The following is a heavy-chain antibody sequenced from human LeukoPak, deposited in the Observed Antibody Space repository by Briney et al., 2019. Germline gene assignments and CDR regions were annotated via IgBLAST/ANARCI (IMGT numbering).Heavy chain of an antibody. D-gene: IGHD3-10*01. V-gene: IGHV1-69*06. Sequence: SVKVSCKASGGTFSSYAISWVRQAPGQGLEWTGGIIPIFGTANYAQKFQGRVTITADKSTSTAYMELSSLRSEDTAVYYCASLGVVRGVTIDYWGQGTLVTVSS. CDR3: ASLGVVRGVTIDY. CDR2: IIPIFGTA. J-gene: IGHJ4*02. CDR1: GGTFSSYA.